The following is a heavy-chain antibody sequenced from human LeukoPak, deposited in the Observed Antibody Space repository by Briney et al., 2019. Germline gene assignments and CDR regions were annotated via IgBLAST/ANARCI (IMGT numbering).Heavy chain of an antibody. Sequence: GGSLRLSCAASGFTFSSYGMHWVRQAPGKGLEWVAVIWYDGSNKYYADSVKGRFTISRDNSKNTLYLQMNSLRAEDTAVYYCAAAAGTRILTSWGQGTLVTVSS. J-gene: IGHJ5*02. V-gene: IGHV3-33*01. CDR3: AAAAGTRILTS. CDR1: GFTFSSYG. CDR2: IWYDGSNK. D-gene: IGHD6-13*01.